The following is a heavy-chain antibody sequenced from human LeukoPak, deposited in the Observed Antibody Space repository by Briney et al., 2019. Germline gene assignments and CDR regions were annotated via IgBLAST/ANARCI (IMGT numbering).Heavy chain of an antibody. CDR2: IYYSGST. Sequence: SETLSLTCTVSGGSISSYYWSWIRQPPGKGLEWIGYIYYSGSTNYNPSLKSRVTISVDTSKNQFSLKLSSVTAADTAVYYCARGYGGNQGWFDPWGQGTLVTVSS. CDR3: ARGYGGNQGWFDP. J-gene: IGHJ5*02. V-gene: IGHV4-59*12. CDR1: GGSISSYY. D-gene: IGHD4-23*01.